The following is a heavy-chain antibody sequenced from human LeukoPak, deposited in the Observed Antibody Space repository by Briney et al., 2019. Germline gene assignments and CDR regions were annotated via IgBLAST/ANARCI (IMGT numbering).Heavy chain of an antibody. CDR3: ARDSYCSGGSCYIYYYYGMDV. Sequence: ASVKVSCKASGYTFTSYGISWVRQAPGRGLEWMGWISAYNGNTNYAQKLQGRVTMTTDTSTSTAYMELRSLRSDDTAVYYCARDSYCSGGSCYIYYYYGMDVWGQGTTVTVSS. CDR2: ISAYNGNT. J-gene: IGHJ6*02. D-gene: IGHD2-15*01. V-gene: IGHV1-18*01. CDR1: GYTFTSYG.